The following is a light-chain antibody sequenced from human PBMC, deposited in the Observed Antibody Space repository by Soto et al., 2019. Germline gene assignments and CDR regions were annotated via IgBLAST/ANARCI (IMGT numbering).Light chain of an antibody. CDR3: SSYAGSNLWV. CDR2: EVS. Sequence: QSVLTQSPSASGSPGQSVTISCTGTSSDVGNYKYVSWYQQHPGKAPNLMIYEVSKRPSGVPDRFSGSKSGNTASLTVSGLQVEDEADYYCSSYAGSNLWVFGGGTKLTVL. J-gene: IGLJ3*02. CDR1: SSDVGNYKY. V-gene: IGLV2-8*01.